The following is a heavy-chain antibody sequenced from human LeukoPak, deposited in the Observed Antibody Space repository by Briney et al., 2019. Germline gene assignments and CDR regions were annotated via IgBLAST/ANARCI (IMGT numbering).Heavy chain of an antibody. CDR2: INHSGST. Sequence: PSETLSLTCAVYGGSFSGYYWSWIRQPPGKGLEWIGEINHSGSTNYNPSLKGRVTISVDTSKNQFFLKLSPVTAADTAMYYCARASIRYYDSSAYSHWGQGALVTVSS. D-gene: IGHD3-22*01. V-gene: IGHV4-34*01. CDR1: GGSFSGYY. CDR3: ARASIRYYDSSAYSH. J-gene: IGHJ4*02.